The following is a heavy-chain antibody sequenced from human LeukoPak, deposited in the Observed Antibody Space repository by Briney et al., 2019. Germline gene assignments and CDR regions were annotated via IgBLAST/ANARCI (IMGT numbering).Heavy chain of an antibody. CDR1: GGSISSSSYY. V-gene: IGHV4-30-4*08. CDR3: ARESYGPVGV. J-gene: IGHJ6*02. CDR2: IYYSGST. Sequence: SETLSLTCTVSGGSISSSSYYWAWIRQPPGKGLEWIGYIYYSGSTYYNPSLKSRVTISVDTSKNQFSLKLSSVTAADTAVYFCARESYGPVGVWGQGTTVTVSS. D-gene: IGHD4-17*01.